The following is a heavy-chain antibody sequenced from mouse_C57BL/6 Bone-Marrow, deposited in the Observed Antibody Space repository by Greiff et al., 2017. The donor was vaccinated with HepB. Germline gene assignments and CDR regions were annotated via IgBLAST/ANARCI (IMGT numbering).Heavy chain of an antibody. J-gene: IGHJ4*01. V-gene: IGHV5-4*01. CDR2: ISDGGSYT. D-gene: IGHD1-1*01. CDR1: GFTFSSYA. Sequence: VMLVESGGGLVKPGGSLKLSCAASGFTFSSYAMSWVRQTPEKRLEWVATISDGGSYTYYPDNVKGRFTISRDNAKNNLYLQMSHLKSEDTAMYYCARDYYYGSTYYYAMDYWGQGTSVTVSS. CDR3: ARDYYYGSTYYYAMDY.